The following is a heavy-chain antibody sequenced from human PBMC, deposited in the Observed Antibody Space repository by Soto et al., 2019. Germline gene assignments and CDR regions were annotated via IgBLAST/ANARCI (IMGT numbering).Heavy chain of an antibody. D-gene: IGHD2-15*01. CDR1: GFTFSSYG. CDR3: ARDGYCSGGSCYSVPVFDY. Sequence: QVQLVESGGGVVQPGRSLRHSCAASGFTFSSYGMHWVRQAPGKRLEWVAVIWYDGSNKYNADSVKGRFTISRDNSKNTLYLQMNCLRAEDTAVYYCARDGYCSGGSCYSVPVFDYWGQGTLVTVSS. V-gene: IGHV3-33*01. J-gene: IGHJ4*02. CDR2: IWYDGSNK.